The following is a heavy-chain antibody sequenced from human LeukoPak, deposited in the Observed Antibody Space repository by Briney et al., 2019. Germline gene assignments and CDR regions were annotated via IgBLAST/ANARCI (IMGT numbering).Heavy chain of an antibody. J-gene: IGHJ4*02. CDR2: ISASGDST. V-gene: IGHV3-23*01. CDR3: AKDRGGGYSCGYFDY. D-gene: IGHD5-18*01. CDR1: GFTFSSYA. Sequence: GGSLRLSCAASGFTFSSYAMSWVRQAPGKGLEWVSPISASGDSTYYADSVKGRFTISRDNSKNTLYLQMNSLRAGDTAVYYCAKDRGGGYSCGYFDYWGQGTLVTVSS.